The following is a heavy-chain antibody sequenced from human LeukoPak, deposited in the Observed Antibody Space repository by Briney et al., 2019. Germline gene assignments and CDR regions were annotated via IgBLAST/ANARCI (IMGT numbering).Heavy chain of an antibody. CDR1: GFTFSGYS. V-gene: IGHV3-48*02. Sequence: GGSLRLSCAASGFTFSGYSMNWVRQAPGKGLEWVAYPRSSGDTIYYADSVKGRFTISRDIAKNSLYLQMSSLGDEDTAVYYCARDPEALDYWGQGTLVTVSS. CDR2: PRSSGDTI. J-gene: IGHJ4*02. CDR3: ARDPEALDY.